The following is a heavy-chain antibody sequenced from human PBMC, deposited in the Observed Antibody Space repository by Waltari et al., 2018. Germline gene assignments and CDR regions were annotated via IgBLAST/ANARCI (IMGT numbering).Heavy chain of an antibody. CDR3: AREEGTMVRGVIFSAFDI. CDR2: SIPIFGSA. D-gene: IGHD3-10*01. Sequence: QVQLVQSGAEVKKPGSSVKVSCKASGGTFSRYSISWVRQAPGQGLEWMGGSIPIFGSAHYAQKFRGRVTLTADESSSTCYMELSSLRSDDTAVYYCAREEGTMVRGVIFSAFDIWGQGTMVTVSS. J-gene: IGHJ3*02. CDR1: GGTFSRYS. V-gene: IGHV1-69*12.